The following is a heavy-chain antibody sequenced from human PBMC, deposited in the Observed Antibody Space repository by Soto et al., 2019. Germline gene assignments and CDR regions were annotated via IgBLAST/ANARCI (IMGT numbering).Heavy chain of an antibody. CDR3: ARTPRGQWELPYYYYGMDV. Sequence: QVQLVESGGGVVQPGRSLRLSCAASGFTFSSYAMHWVRLAPGKGLEWVAVISYDGSNKYYADSVKGRFTISRDNSKNTLYLQMNSLRAEDTAVYYCARTPRGQWELPYYYYGMDVWGQGTTVTVSS. V-gene: IGHV3-30-3*01. J-gene: IGHJ6*02. CDR2: ISYDGSNK. D-gene: IGHD1-26*01. CDR1: GFTFSSYA.